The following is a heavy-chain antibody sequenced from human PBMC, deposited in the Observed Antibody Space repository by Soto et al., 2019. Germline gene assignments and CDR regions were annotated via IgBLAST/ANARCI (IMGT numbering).Heavy chain of an antibody. CDR2: ISGSGGST. CDR1: GFTFSSYS. V-gene: IGHV3-23*01. J-gene: IGHJ4*02. CDR3: AKERTQWLAWRYYFDY. D-gene: IGHD6-19*01. Sequence: PGGSLRLSCAASGFTFSSYSMNWVRQAPGKGLEWVSAISGSGGSTYYADSVKGRFTISRDNSKNTLYLQMNSLRAEDTAVYYCAKERTQWLAWRYYFDYWAQGTLVTVYS.